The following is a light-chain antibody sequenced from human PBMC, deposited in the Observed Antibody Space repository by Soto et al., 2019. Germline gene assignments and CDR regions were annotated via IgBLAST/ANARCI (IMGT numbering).Light chain of an antibody. CDR1: SSDVGGYNY. CDR2: DVS. J-gene: IGLJ3*02. CDR3: CSSAGSYTSV. V-gene: IGLV2-11*01. Sequence: QSALTQPRSVSGSPGQSVTISCTGTSSDVGGYNYVSWYQQHPGKAPKLMIYDVSKRPSGVPDRFSGSKSGNTASLTISGLQAEDEADYYCCSSAGSYTSVFGGVTQLTVL.